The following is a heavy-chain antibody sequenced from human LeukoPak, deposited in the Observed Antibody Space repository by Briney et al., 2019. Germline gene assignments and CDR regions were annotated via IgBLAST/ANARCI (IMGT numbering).Heavy chain of an antibody. D-gene: IGHD2-2*01. Sequence: PGGFLRLSCAASGFTFSSYAMSWVRQAPGKGLEWVSAISGSGGSTYYADSVKGRFTISRDNSKNTLYLQMNSLRAEDTAVYYCAKELGYCSSTSCFFGPWGQGTLVTVSS. V-gene: IGHV3-23*01. CDR3: AKELGYCSSTSCFFGP. J-gene: IGHJ5*02. CDR1: GFTFSSYA. CDR2: ISGSGGST.